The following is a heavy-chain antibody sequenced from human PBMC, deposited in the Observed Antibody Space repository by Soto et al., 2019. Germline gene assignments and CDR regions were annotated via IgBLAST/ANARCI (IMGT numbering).Heavy chain of an antibody. CDR3: AKDIEPAGLFFDN. CDR2: ISISGSSI. CDR1: GFTFRDYY. J-gene: IGHJ4*01. D-gene: IGHD6-13*01. Sequence: GGSLRLSCAASGFTFRDYYMSLIRQAPGKGLEWISYISISGSSIYYADSVKGRFTISRDDAKNSLYLQTNSLRAEDTAVYYCAKDIEPAGLFFDNWGQGTLVTVSS. V-gene: IGHV3-11*01.